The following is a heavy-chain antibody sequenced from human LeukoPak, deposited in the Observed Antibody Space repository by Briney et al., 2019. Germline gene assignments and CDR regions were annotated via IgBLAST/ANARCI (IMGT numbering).Heavy chain of an antibody. Sequence: GGSLRLSCAASGFTFSSYAMSWVRQAPGKGLEWVSAISSSGDTTYYADSVKGRFTISRDNSKNTLYLQMNSLRAEDTAVYYCAKEYGYTYGEFDYWGQGTLVSVSS. D-gene: IGHD5-18*01. CDR1: GFTFSSYA. V-gene: IGHV3-23*01. CDR3: AKEYGYTYGEFDY. CDR2: ISSSGDTT. J-gene: IGHJ4*02.